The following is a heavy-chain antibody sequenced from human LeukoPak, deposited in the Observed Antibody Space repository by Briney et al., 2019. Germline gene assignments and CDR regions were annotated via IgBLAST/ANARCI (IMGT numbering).Heavy chain of an antibody. CDR1: GGSISSSTYY. CDR2: IYYSGST. J-gene: IGHJ3*02. CDR3: ARHTRITTIVVALGPFHI. D-gene: IGHD3-22*01. Sequence: SETLSLTCTVSGGSISSSTYYWGWIRQPPGKGLEWIGSIYYSGSTYYNPSLKSRVTISVDTSKNQFSLKLSSVTAADTAVYYCARHTRITTIVVALGPFHIWGQGTMVTVSS. V-gene: IGHV4-39*01.